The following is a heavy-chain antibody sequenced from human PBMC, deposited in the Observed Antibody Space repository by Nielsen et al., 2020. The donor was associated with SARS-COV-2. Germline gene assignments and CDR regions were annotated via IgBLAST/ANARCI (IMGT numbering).Heavy chain of an antibody. CDR1: GGTFSSYA. Sequence: SVKVSCKASGGTFSSYAISWVRQATGQGLEWMGRIIPILGIANYAQKFQGRVTITADKSTSTAYMELSSLRSEDTAVYYCARERPSGGSCCAFRRGGMLDPWGQGTLVTVSS. D-gene: IGHD2-15*01. CDR3: ARERPSGGSCCAFRRGGMLDP. CDR2: IIPILGIA. V-gene: IGHV1-69*04. J-gene: IGHJ5*02.